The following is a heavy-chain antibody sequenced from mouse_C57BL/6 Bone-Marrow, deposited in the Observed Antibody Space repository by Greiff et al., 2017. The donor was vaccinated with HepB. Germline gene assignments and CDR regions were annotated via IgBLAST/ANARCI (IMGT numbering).Heavy chain of an antibody. J-gene: IGHJ2*01. CDR3: ARCPKLGKDRFDY. V-gene: IGHV3-6*01. D-gene: IGHD4-1*01. CDR2: ISYDGSN. CDR1: GYSITSGYY. Sequence: EVQLQQSGPGLVKPSQSLSLTCSVTGYSITSGYYWNWIRQFPGNKLEWMGYISYDGSNNYNPSLKNRISITRDTSKNQFFLKLNSVTTEDTATYYCARCPKLGKDRFDYWGQGTTLTVSS.